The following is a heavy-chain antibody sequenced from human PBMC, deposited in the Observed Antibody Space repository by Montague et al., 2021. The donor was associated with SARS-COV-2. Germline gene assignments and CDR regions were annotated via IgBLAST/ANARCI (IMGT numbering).Heavy chain of an antibody. CDR2: ISSSGTST. V-gene: IGHV3-23*01. CDR3: VRGGGGLVRYSAGGLNP. J-gene: IGHJ5*02. Sequence: SLRLSCAASGFIFSSYAMSWVRQAPGKGLEWVSTISSSGTSTTDADSVKGRFTTSRDNAKNTLYLQMNNLGAEDTAVYYCVRGGGGLVRYSAGGLNPWGQGTLVTVSS. CDR1: GFIFSSYA. D-gene: IGHD1-1*01.